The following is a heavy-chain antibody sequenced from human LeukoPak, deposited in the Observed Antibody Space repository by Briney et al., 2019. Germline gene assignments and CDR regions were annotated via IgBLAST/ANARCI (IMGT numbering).Heavy chain of an antibody. CDR1: EFSISHYA. CDR3: SKAPLGACAGAVCYYLDV. V-gene: IGHV3-23*01. D-gene: IGHD2-8*02. J-gene: IGHJ6*03. Sequence: PGGSLRLSCTASEFSISHYAMSWVRQAPGKGLEWVSADTSSTTSTYYASSVRGRFTISRDNSMNTLYLQMNSLRADDPAVYYCSKAPLGACAGAVCYYLDVWGKGTTVIVSS. CDR2: DTSSTTST.